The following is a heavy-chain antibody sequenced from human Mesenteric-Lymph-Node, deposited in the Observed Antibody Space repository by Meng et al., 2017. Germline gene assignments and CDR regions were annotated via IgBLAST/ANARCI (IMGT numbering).Heavy chain of an antibody. Sequence: GGSLRLSCAASGFTFSGSAIHWVRQAPGKGLEWVSAISGSGGSTYYADSVKGRFTISRDNSKNTLYLQMNSLRAEDTAVYYCATADDYGDLDALDIWGQGTMVTVS. V-gene: IGHV3-23*01. CDR1: GFTFSGSA. J-gene: IGHJ3*02. CDR3: ATADDYGDLDALDI. D-gene: IGHD4-17*01. CDR2: ISGSGGST.